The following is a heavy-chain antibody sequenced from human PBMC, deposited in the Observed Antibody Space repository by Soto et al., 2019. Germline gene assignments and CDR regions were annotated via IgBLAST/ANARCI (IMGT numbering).Heavy chain of an antibody. J-gene: IGHJ4*02. CDR2: IYHSRST. CDR1: GFSISTYY. V-gene: IGHV4-59*08. Sequence: SETLSLTCTVSGFSISTYYWSWIRQPPGKGLEWIGYIYHSRSTNYNPSLKSRVTISVDTSKNQFSLKLDSVTAADTAVYYCAKYRGYCSGGSCPGDGFDYWGQGSLVTVSS. D-gene: IGHD2-15*01. CDR3: AKYRGYCSGGSCPGDGFDY.